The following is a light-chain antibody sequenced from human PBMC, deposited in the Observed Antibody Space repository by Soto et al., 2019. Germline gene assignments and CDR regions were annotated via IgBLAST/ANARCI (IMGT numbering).Light chain of an antibody. CDR2: AAS. CDR3: QQYYSYPST. V-gene: IGKV1-8*01. CDR1: QGISSY. Sequence: IPMTESPSSLSASTADRGTITXRASQGISSYLAWYQQKPGHAPKXXIYAASTLQSGVPSRFSGSGAGTDFTLTISCLQSEDFATYYCQQYYSYPSTFGQGTRLDIK. J-gene: IGKJ5*01.